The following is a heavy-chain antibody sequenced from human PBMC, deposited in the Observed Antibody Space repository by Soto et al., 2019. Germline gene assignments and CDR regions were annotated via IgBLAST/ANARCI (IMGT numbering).Heavy chain of an antibody. CDR1: GGSISSGDYY. V-gene: IGHV4-30-4*01. J-gene: IGHJ5*02. CDR3: STTPTYYYDRSGLPCFDP. CDR2: IYYSGST. D-gene: IGHD3-22*01. Sequence: PSETLSLTCTVSGGSISSGDYYWSWIRQPPGKGLEWIGYIYYSGSTYYNPSLKSRVTISVDTSKNQFSLKLSSVTAADTAVYYCSTTPTYYYDRSGLPCFDPWGQGSLVTVSS.